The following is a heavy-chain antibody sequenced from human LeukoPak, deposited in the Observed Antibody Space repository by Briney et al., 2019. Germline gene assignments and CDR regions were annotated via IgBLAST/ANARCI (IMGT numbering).Heavy chain of an antibody. V-gene: IGHV5-51*01. CDR1: GYSFTNYC. D-gene: IGHD2-21*02. CDR3: ASGAYCGGDCYSGAVDI. CDR2: IYPGDSDT. J-gene: IGHJ3*02. Sequence: GESLKISCKGLGYSFTNYCIGWVRQMPGKGLEWMGIIYPGDSDTRYSPSFQGQVTISADKSISTAYLQWRSLKASDTAMYYCASGAYCGGDCYSGAVDIWGQGTMVTVSS.